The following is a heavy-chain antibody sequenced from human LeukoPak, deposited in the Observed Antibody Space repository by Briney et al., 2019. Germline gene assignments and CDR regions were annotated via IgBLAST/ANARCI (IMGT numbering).Heavy chain of an antibody. CDR2: MNPNSGNT. J-gene: IGHJ5*02. CDR3: ARDGSGSYYDRGWFDP. Sequence: ASVKVSCKASAYTFTSYNINWVRQATGQGLEWMGWMNPNSGNTGYAQKFQGRVTMTRNTSISTAYMELSSLRSEDTAVYYCARDGSGSYYDRGWFDPWGQGTLVTVSS. V-gene: IGHV1-8*01. CDR1: AYTFTSYN. D-gene: IGHD3-10*01.